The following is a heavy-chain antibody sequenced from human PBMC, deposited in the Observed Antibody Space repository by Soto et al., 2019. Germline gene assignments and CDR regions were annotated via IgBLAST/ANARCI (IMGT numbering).Heavy chain of an antibody. J-gene: IGHJ4*02. Sequence: QVQLQESGPGLVEPSGTLSLTCGVSGGSISTNNWWSWVRRSPGRGLEWFGEIYHSGSTNYNPSLKSRVTMSVDKSKNQFSLELTSVTAADTAVYYCAREKGAGTYMGFDYWGQRTLVTVSS. CDR1: GGSISTNNW. CDR2: IYHSGST. V-gene: IGHV4-4*02. CDR3: AREKGAGTYMGFDY. D-gene: IGHD3-10*01.